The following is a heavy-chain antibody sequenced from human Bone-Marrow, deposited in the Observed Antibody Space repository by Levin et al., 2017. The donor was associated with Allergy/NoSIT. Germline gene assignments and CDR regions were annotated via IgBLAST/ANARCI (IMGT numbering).Heavy chain of an antibody. CDR3: ARDSSDPYLWWYFDL. CDR1: GGSISSSNW. J-gene: IGHJ2*01. V-gene: IGHV4-4*02. Sequence: KASETLSLTCAVSGGSISSSNWWSWVRQSPGKGLEWIAEIYHTGSTNYNPSLESRVTLSVDKSKNEFSLNLTSVTAADTAVYYCARDSSDPYLWWYFDLWGRGTLVTVSS. D-gene: IGHD2-21*01. CDR2: IYHTGST.